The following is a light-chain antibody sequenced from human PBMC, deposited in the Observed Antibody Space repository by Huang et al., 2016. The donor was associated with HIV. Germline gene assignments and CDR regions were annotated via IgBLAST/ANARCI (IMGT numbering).Light chain of an antibody. J-gene: IGKJ3*01. CDR1: QSITNN. CDR3: QQYKNWPPVT. V-gene: IGKV3-15*01. Sequence: EIVMTQSPATLSVSPGERATLSCRASQSITNNLAWYQQKPGQAPRLRINGASTRATGIPDRFSGSGSGTEFTLTINSLQSEDFAVYYCQQYKNWPPVTFGPGTKVDIK. CDR2: GAS.